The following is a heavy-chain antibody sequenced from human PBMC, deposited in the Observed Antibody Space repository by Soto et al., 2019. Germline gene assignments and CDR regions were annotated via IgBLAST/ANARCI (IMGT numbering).Heavy chain of an antibody. D-gene: IGHD4-4*01. V-gene: IGHV3-23*01. CDR2: ISATGGST. J-gene: IGHJ4*02. Sequence: EVQVLDSGGGLVQPGGSLRLSCAASGFTFNNYAMNWVRQAPGKGLEWVATISATGGSTYYADSVKGRFTISRDNSKNTLYLQMKSLRVKDAAVYYCAKDRLASNFDYGGQGTQVTVSS. CDR3: AKDRLASNFDY. CDR1: GFTFNNYA.